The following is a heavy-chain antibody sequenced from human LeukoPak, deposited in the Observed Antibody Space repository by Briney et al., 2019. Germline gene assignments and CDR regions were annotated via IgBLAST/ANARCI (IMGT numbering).Heavy chain of an antibody. D-gene: IGHD3-9*01. CDR1: GFTFSSYA. Sequence: SGGSLRLSCAASGFTFSSYAMSWVRQAPGKGLEWVSAISGSGGSTYYADSVKGRFTISRDNSKNTLYLQVNSLRAEDTAVYYCAKDRGGRGYFDVYWGQGTLVTVSS. J-gene: IGHJ4*02. CDR3: AKDRGGRGYFDVY. CDR2: ISGSGGST. V-gene: IGHV3-23*01.